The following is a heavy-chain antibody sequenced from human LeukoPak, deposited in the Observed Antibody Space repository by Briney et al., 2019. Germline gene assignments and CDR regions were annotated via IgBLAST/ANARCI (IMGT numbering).Heavy chain of an antibody. J-gene: IGHJ4*02. V-gene: IGHV1-2*06. CDR3: ARGDSSGYYDN. D-gene: IGHD3-22*01. CDR2: INPNSGGT. CDR1: GYTFTGYY. Sequence: ASVTVSCKASGYTFTGYYMDWVRQAPGQGLEWMGRINPNSGGTNYAQKFQGRVTMTRDTSISTAYMELSRLRSDDTAVYYCARGDSSGYYDNWGQGTLVTVSS.